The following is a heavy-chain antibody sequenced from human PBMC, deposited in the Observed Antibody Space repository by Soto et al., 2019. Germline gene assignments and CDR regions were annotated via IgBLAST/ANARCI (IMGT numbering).Heavy chain of an antibody. CDR2: ISSSTSYI. CDR1: RFTFSSYT. D-gene: IGHD3-22*01. CDR3: ARDFDSSGYYGPVGAFAI. Sequence: EVQLVESGGGLVKPGGSLRLSCSASRFTFSSYTMNWVRQAPGKGLEWVSSISSSTSYIYYADSVKGRFTISRDNTKNFLQLQVHSLRAEDTAVYYCARDFDSSGYYGPVGAFAIWGQGTMVTVSS. J-gene: IGHJ3*02. V-gene: IGHV3-21*03.